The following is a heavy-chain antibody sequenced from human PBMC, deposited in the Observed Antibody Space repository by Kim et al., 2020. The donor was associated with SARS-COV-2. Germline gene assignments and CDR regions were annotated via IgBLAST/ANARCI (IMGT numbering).Heavy chain of an antibody. CDR2: IYYSGST. CDR1: GGSISSSSYY. V-gene: IGHV4-39*01. J-gene: IGHJ6*02. D-gene: IGHD6-19*01. Sequence: SETLSLTCTVSGGSISSSSYYWGWIRQPPGMGLEWIGSIYYSGSTYHNPSLKSRVTISVDTSKNQFSLKLSSVTAADTAVYYCARRLGGWRNYGMDVWGQGTTVTVSS. CDR3: ARRLGGWRNYGMDV.